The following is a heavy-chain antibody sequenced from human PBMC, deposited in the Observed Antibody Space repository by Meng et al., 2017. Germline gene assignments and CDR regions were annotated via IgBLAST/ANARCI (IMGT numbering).Heavy chain of an antibody. D-gene: IGHD6-13*01. CDR3: ARAAPSGYSSSRKSGATYYDFDY. CDR1: GGSISSSSYY. CDR2: IYYSGST. V-gene: IGHV4-39*07. J-gene: IGHJ4*02. Sequence: SETLSLTCTVSGGSISSSSYYWGWIRQPPGKGLEWIGSIYYSGSTYYNPSLKSRVTISVDTSKNQFSLKLSSVTAADTAVYYCARAAPSGYSSSRKSGATYYDFDYWGQGTLVTVSS.